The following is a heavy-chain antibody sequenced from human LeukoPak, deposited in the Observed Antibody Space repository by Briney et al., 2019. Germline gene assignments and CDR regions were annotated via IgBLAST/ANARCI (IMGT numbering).Heavy chain of an antibody. CDR2: INHSGST. J-gene: IGHJ6*03. Sequence: SETLSLTCAVYGGSFSGYYWSWLRQPPGKGLEWIGEINHSGSTNYNPSLKSRVTISVDTSKNQFSLKLSSVTAADTAVYYCARVVRYYYDSSGYYHYYYYYYMDVWGKGTTVTVSS. D-gene: IGHD3-22*01. CDR3: ARVVRYYYDSSGYYHYYYYYYMDV. CDR1: GGSFSGYY. V-gene: IGHV4-34*01.